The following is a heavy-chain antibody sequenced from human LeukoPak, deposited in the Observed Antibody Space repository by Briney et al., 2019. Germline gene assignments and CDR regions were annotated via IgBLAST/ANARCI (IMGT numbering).Heavy chain of an antibody. Sequence: ASVKVSYKASGYSFTSYGISWVRQAPGQGLEWMGWISAYNGNTNHAQMLQGRVTMTTDTSTRTAYMELRNMRSDDTAVYYCAKAPYYGSGTLVLWYYYGMDVWGQGTTVTVSS. CDR1: GYSFTSYG. D-gene: IGHD3-10*01. CDR3: AKAPYYGSGTLVLWYYYGMDV. J-gene: IGHJ6*02. CDR2: ISAYNGNT. V-gene: IGHV1-18*01.